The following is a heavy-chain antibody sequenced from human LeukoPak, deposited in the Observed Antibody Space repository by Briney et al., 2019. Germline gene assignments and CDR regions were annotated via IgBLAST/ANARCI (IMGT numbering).Heavy chain of an antibody. CDR3: ARRSGGYDY. CDR2: ISTDGGAT. Sequence: GGSLRLSCAASGFSFSTSPMHWVRQAPGKGPECVSAISTDGGATYYADSVRDRFTISRDNSKNTLYLQMGSLRVEDMAVYYCARRSGGYDYWGQGTLVTVSS. J-gene: IGHJ4*02. D-gene: IGHD3-22*01. V-gene: IGHV3-64*02. CDR1: GFSFSTSP.